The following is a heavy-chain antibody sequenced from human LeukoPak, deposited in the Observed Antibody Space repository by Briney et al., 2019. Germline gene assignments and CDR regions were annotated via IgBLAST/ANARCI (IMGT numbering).Heavy chain of an antibody. CDR2: ISYDGSNK. V-gene: IGHV3-30*04. CDR1: GFTFSSYA. J-gene: IGHJ6*02. D-gene: IGHD3-22*01. Sequence: GSLRLSCAASGFTFSSYAMHWVRQAPGKGLEWVAVISYDGSNKYYADSVKGRFTISRDNSKNTLYLQMNSLRAEDTAVYYCANGEYDSSGYYYGPYYYYGMDVWGQGTTVTVSS. CDR3: ANGEYDSSGYYYGPYYYYGMDV.